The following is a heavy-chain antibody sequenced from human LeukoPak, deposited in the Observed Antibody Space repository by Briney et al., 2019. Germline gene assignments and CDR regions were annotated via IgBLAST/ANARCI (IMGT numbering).Heavy chain of an antibody. V-gene: IGHV3-11*05. Sequence: GGSLRLSCAASGFTFSDYYMSWIRQAPGKGLEWVSYISSSSSYTNYADSVKGRFTISRDNAKNSLYMQMDGLRAEDTAVYYCARDRGAVAATWFDYWGQGTLVTV. CDR3: ARDRGAVAATWFDY. D-gene: IGHD6-19*01. J-gene: IGHJ4*02. CDR1: GFTFSDYY. CDR2: ISSSSSYT.